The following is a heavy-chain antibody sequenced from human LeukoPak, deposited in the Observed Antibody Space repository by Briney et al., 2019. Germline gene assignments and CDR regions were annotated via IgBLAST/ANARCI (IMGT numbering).Heavy chain of an antibody. J-gene: IGHJ5*02. CDR3: ARDHANYDILTGGNWFDP. D-gene: IGHD3-9*01. Sequence: ASVKVSCKASGYTFTGYYMHWVRQAPGQGLEWMGGIIPIFGTANYAQKFQGRVTITADESTSTAYMELSSLRSEDTAVYYCARDHANYDILTGGNWFDPWGQGTLVTVSS. CDR2: IIPIFGTA. CDR1: GYTFTGYY. V-gene: IGHV1-69*13.